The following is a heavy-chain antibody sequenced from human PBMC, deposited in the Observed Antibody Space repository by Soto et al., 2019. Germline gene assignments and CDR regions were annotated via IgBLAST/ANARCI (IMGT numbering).Heavy chain of an antibody. Sequence: QVQLVQSGATVKSPGASVKVSCKASGYTFINKDITWVRQAAGQGLEWMGWMDIKNDYTVYAQKFKGRVTMTRDTSIDTAHMELSGLRPEDTAVYYCARVDFWTSXDKRASWFDPWGQGTLVTVSA. V-gene: IGHV1-8*01. J-gene: IGHJ5*02. CDR1: GYTFINKD. D-gene: IGHD3-3*01. CDR3: ARVDFWTSXDKRASWFDP. CDR2: MDIKNDYT.